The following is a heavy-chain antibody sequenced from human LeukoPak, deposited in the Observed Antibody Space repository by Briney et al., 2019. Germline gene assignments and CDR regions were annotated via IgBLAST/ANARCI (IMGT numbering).Heavy chain of an antibody. CDR1: GDSLSDYS. CDR3: ARAGDSSGYEYYFDY. J-gene: IGHJ4*02. CDR2: IYTSGST. V-gene: IGHV4-4*07. D-gene: IGHD3-22*01. Sequence: PSETLSLTCTVSGDSLSDYSWSWIRQPAGKGLEWIGRIYTSGSTNYNPSLKSRVTMSVDMSTNQFSLKLSSVTAADTAVYYCARAGDSSGYEYYFDYWGQGTLVTVSS.